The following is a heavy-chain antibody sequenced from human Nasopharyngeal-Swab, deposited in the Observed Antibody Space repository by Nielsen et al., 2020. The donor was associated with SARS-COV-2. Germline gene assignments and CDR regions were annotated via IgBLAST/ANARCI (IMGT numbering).Heavy chain of an antibody. V-gene: IGHV3-23*03. CDR3: AKDGTLLGYYYYGMDV. Sequence: GSLKISCAASGFTFSSYAMSWVRQAPGKGLEWVSVIYSGGSSTYYADSVKGRFTISRDNSKNTLYLQMNSLRAEDTAVYYCAKDGTLLGYYYYGMDVWGQGTTVTVSS. CDR2: IYSGGSST. D-gene: IGHD2-8*02. J-gene: IGHJ6*02. CDR1: GFTFSSYA.